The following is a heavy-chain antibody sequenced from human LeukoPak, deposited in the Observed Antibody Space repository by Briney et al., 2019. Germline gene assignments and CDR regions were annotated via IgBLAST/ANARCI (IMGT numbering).Heavy chain of an antibody. CDR2: ISYDGSNK. Sequence: GGSLMLSCADSAFSFSSYGLIWVRQALGKRLEWLVVISYDGSNKSYADPLKGRFTVSRDNSKNTLYLQMNSLRAEDTAVYYCAKSLGYSYGSLVVDYCGQGLLVIVSA. D-gene: IGHD5-18*01. V-gene: IGHV3-30*18. J-gene: IGHJ4*02. CDR1: AFSFSSYG. CDR3: AKSLGYSYGSLVVDY.